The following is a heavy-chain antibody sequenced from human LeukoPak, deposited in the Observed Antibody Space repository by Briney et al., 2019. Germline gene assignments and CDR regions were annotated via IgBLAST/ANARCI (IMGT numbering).Heavy chain of an antibody. CDR1: GGSISSSNW. D-gene: IGHD3-10*01. J-gene: IGHJ4*02. CDR2: IYHSGST. CDR3: ARVSGYYGSGTDY. V-gene: IGHV4-4*02. Sequence: SGTLSLTCAVSGGSISSSNWWSWVRQPPGKGLEWIGEIYHSGSTNYNPSLKSRVTISVDKSKNQFSLKLSSVTAADTAVYYCARVSGYYGSGTDYWGQGTLVTVSS.